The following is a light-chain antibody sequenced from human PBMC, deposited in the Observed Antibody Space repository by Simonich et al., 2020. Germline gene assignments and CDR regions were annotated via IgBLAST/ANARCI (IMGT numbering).Light chain of an antibody. J-gene: IGKJ1*01. CDR1: QSVLYSSNNKYY. Sequence: DIVMTQSPDSLAGSLGERATINCKSSQSVLYSSNNKYYLAWYQQKPGQPPKLLIYWAATRESGVPDRFSGSGSGTDFTLTISSLQAEDVAVYYCQQYYSTPWTFGQGTKVEIK. CDR2: WAA. V-gene: IGKV4-1*01. CDR3: QQYYSTPWT.